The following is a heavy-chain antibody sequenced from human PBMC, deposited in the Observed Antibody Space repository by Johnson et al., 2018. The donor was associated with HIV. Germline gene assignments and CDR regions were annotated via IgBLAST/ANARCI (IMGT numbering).Heavy chain of an antibody. CDR3: AKDLAPSGYVVDAFDL. Sequence: MQLVESGGGVVQPGRSLILSCAASGFTFSSYAMSWVRQAPGKGLEWVSGISASGGSTYYADSVKGRFTISRDNSKNTLYLQMNSLRAEDTAVYYCAKDLAPSGYVVDAFDLWGQWTMVTVSS. J-gene: IGHJ3*01. V-gene: IGHV3-23*04. CDR2: ISASGGST. CDR1: GFTFSSYA. D-gene: IGHD5-12*01.